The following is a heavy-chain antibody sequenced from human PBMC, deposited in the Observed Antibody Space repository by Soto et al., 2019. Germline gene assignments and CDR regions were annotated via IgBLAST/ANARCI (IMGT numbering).Heavy chain of an antibody. D-gene: IGHD4-17*01. Sequence: EVQLVGSGGGLVQPGGCLRLSCVASGFSVGTNFMSWVRQAPGKGLEWVSIIYSGGNMRYADSVKGRFSISRDNSKNTVYLQMNSLRTEDTAVYYCARAPTVTTIFDVWGQGIPVTVSS. J-gene: IGHJ4*02. CDR2: IYSGGNM. CDR1: GFSVGTNF. V-gene: IGHV3-53*04. CDR3: ARAPTVTTIFDV.